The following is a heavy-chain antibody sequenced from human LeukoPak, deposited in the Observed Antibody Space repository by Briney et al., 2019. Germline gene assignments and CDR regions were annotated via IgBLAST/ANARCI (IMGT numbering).Heavy chain of an antibody. CDR1: GFTFSSYS. CDR2: ISGSSSYI. CDR3: ARVEASVRGWPFDY. Sequence: GGSLRLSCAASGFTFSSYSMNWVRQAPGKGLEWVSSISGSSSYIYYADSVKGRFTISRHNAKNSLYLQMNSLRAEDTAVYYCARVEASVRGWPFDYWGQGTLVTVSS. D-gene: IGHD6-19*01. J-gene: IGHJ4*02. V-gene: IGHV3-21*01.